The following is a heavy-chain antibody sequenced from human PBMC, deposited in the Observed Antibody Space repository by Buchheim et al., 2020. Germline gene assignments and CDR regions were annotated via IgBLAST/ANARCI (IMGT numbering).Heavy chain of an antibody. J-gene: IGHJ4*02. CDR3: ARSVYDFWSGYYAQGPFDY. CDR1: GGSISSGGYY. D-gene: IGHD3-3*01. Sequence: QVQLQESGPGLVKPSQTLSLTCTVSGGSISSGGYYWSWIRQHPGKGLEWIGYIYYSGSTYYNPSLKSRVTISLDTSKNQFSLKLSSVTAADTAVYYCARSVYDFWSGYYAQGPFDYWGQGTL. CDR2: IYYSGST. V-gene: IGHV4-31*03.